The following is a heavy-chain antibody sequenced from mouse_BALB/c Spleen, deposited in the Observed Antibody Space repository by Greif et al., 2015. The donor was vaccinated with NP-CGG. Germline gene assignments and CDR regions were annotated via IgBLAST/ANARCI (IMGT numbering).Heavy chain of an antibody. Sequence: VQLQQSGAELVKPGASVKLSCTASGFNIKDTYMHWVKQRPEQGLEWIGRIDPANGNTKYDPKFQGKATITADTSSNTAYLQLSSLTSEDTAVYYCALYGSYVYFDVWGAGTTVTVSS. CDR3: ALYGSYVYFDV. J-gene: IGHJ1*01. CDR2: IDPANGNT. V-gene: IGHV14-3*02. D-gene: IGHD1-1*02. CDR1: GFNIKDTY.